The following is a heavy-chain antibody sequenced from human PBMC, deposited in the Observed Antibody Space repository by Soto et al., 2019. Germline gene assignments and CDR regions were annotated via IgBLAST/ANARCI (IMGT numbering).Heavy chain of an antibody. J-gene: IGHJ6*03. V-gene: IGHV4-59*01. D-gene: IGHD3-10*01. CDR2: IYYSGST. Sequence: SETLSLTCTVSGGSISSYYWSWIRQPPGKGLKWIGYIYYSGSTNYNPSLKSRVTISVDTSKNQFSLKLSSVTAADTAVYYCARLPFLTYYYYMDVWGKGTTVTVSS. CDR1: GGSISSYY. CDR3: ARLPFLTYYYYMDV.